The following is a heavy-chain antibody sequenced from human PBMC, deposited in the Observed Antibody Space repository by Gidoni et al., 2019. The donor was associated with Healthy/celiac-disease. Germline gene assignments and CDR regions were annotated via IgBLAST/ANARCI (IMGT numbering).Heavy chain of an antibody. CDR1: GFTVSSNY. J-gene: IGHJ5*02. CDR3: ARDGGSSGYNWFDP. Sequence: EVQLVESGGGLVQPGGSLRLSCAASGFTVSSNYMSRVRQAPGKGLEWVSVIYSGGSTYYADSVKGRFTISRHNSKNTLYLQMNSLRAEDTAVYYCARDGGSSGYNWFDPWGQGTLVTVSS. CDR2: IYSGGST. D-gene: IGHD3-22*01. V-gene: IGHV3-53*04.